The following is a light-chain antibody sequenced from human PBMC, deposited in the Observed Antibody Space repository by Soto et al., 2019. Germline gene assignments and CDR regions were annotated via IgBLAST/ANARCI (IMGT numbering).Light chain of an antibody. CDR1: QSISSS. Sequence: DIQMTQSPSSLSASVGDRVTITCRARQSISSSLNWYQQKPGKAPKLLIYAASSLQSGVPSRFSGSGSGTDFTLTISSLQPEDFATYYCQQSYSTPRTFGQGTKLESK. CDR3: QQSYSTPRT. V-gene: IGKV1-39*01. CDR2: AAS. J-gene: IGKJ2*02.